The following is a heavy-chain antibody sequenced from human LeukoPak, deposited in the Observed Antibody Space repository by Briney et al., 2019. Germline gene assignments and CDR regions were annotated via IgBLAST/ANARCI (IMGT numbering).Heavy chain of an antibody. CDR2: INTDGSST. V-gene: IGHV3-74*01. CDR1: GFTFSSYW. D-gene: IGHD3-3*01. CDR3: AKDTGSPADAITMEDNAFDI. Sequence: GGSLRLSCAASGFTFSSYWMHWVRQAPGKGLVWVSRINTDGSSTSYADSVKGRFTISRDNAKNTLYLQMNSLRAEDTAVYYCAKDTGSPADAITMEDNAFDIWGQGTMVTVSS. J-gene: IGHJ3*02.